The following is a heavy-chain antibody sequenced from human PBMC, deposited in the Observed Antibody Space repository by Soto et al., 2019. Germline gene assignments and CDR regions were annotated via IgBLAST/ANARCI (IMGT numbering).Heavy chain of an antibody. CDR1: GGSVTSGSYY. Sequence: QVQLQESGPGLVKPSETLYLTCTVSGGSVTSGSYYWSWIRQPPGKGLEWIGYIYYIGSTNYNPSLKSRATISVDTSKCQFSLKLGSVTAADTAVYYWARVRIAAAGTGGLFDYWGQGTLVNVSS. J-gene: IGHJ4*02. CDR2: IYYIGST. CDR3: ARVRIAAAGTGGLFDY. V-gene: IGHV4-61*01. D-gene: IGHD6-13*01.